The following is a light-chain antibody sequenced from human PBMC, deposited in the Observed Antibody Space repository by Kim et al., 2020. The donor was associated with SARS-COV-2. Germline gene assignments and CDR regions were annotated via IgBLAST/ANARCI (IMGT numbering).Light chain of an antibody. CDR1: STNIGRNT. Sequence: GQRVNMTCSGSSTNIGRNTVNWYQQLPGTSPKLLSYSNNQRPSGVPDRFSGSKSGTSASLAISGLQSEDEADYYCAAWDDSLNGVVFGGGTQLTVL. CDR3: AAWDDSLNGVV. J-gene: IGLJ2*01. V-gene: IGLV1-44*01. CDR2: SNN.